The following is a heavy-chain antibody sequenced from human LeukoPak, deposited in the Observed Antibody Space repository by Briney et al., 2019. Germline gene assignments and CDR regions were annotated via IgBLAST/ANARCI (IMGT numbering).Heavy chain of an antibody. D-gene: IGHD3-9*01. CDR2: IKQDGSEK. Sequence: GGSLRLSCAASGFTFSSYWMSWVRKAPGKGLEWVANIKQDGSEKYYEDSVKGRFTISRDNAKNSLYLQINSLRAEDTAVYYCARGTDDILTGYFDYWGQGTLVTVSS. V-gene: IGHV3-7*01. CDR1: GFTFSSYW. J-gene: IGHJ4*02. CDR3: ARGTDDILTGYFDY.